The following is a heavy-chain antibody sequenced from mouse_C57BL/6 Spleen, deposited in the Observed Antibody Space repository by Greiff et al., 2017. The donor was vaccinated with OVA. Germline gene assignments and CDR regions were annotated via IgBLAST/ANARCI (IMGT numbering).Heavy chain of an antibody. J-gene: IGHJ2*01. CDR3: ARASDGYYYFDY. CDR1: GFTFSDYY. V-gene: IGHV5-16*01. CDR2: INYDGSST. Sequence: EVMLVESEGGLVQPGSSMKLSCTASGFTFSDYYMAWVRQVPEKGLEWVANINYDGSSTYYLDSLKSRFIISRDNAKNILYLQMSSLKSEDTATYYCARASDGYYYFDYWGQGTTLTVSS. D-gene: IGHD2-3*01.